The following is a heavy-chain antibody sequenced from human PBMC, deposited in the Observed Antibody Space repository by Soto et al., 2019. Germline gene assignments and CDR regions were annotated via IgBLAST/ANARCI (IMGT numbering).Heavy chain of an antibody. CDR3: AAPLWFGELLENYGMDV. CDR1: GGSISSSSYY. V-gene: IGHV4-39*01. Sequence: SETLSLTCTVSGGSISSSSYYWGWIRQPPGKGLEWIGSIYYSGSTYYNPSLKSRVTISVDTSKNQFSLKLSSVTAADTAVYYCAAPLWFGELLENYGMDVWGQGTTVTVSS. J-gene: IGHJ6*02. D-gene: IGHD3-10*01. CDR2: IYYSGST.